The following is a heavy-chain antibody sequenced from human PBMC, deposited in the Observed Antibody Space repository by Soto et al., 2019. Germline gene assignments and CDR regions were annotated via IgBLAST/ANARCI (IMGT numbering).Heavy chain of an antibody. CDR1: GASIISDGYY. D-gene: IGHD5-18*01. CDR3: ARVPTYHQDSIGYQPFHA. CDR2: IHYSGGATYSP. J-gene: IGHJ5*02. Sequence: QVQLQESGPGLVEPSQTLSLICTVSGASIISDGYYWTWIRQHPGKGLEWLGYIHYSGGATYSPSYNPSLKSRISISVDPSNSLFSLKLTSVSAADAPVYSWARVPTYHQDSIGYQPFHAWGQGTLVTFSS. V-gene: IGHV4-31*03.